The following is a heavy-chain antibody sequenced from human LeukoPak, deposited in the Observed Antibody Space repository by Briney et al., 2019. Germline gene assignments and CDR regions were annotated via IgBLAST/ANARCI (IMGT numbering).Heavy chain of an antibody. D-gene: IGHD6-6*01. J-gene: IGHJ5*02. CDR1: GFTFSSYA. Sequence: PGGSLRLSCAASGFTFSSYAMSWVRQAPGRGLEWVSAISGSSGTTYYADSAQGRFTISRDKSKNMLYLQMNSLRAEDTAVYYCARVAAWNWFDPWGQGTLVTVSS. CDR3: ARVAAWNWFDP. V-gene: IGHV3-23*01. CDR2: ISGSSGTT.